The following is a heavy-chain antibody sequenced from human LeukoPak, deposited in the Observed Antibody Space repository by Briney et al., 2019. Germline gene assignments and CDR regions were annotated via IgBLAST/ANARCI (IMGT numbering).Heavy chain of an antibody. J-gene: IGHJ3*02. Sequence: GGSLRLSCAASGFTFSSYWMSWVRQAPGKGLEWVANIKHDGSEKYYVDSVEGRFTISRDNAKNSLYLQMNSLRAEDTAVYYCASCSRRRHLFRGAGQSAFDIWGQGTMVTVSS. CDR1: GFTFSSYW. CDR3: ASCSRRRHLFRGAGQSAFDI. CDR2: IKHDGSEK. V-gene: IGHV3-7*01. D-gene: IGHD3-10*01.